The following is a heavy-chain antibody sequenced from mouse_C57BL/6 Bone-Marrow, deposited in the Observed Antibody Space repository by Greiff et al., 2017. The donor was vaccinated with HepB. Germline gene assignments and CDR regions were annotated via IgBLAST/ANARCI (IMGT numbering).Heavy chain of an antibody. CDR3: ARGDYGSSPYYYAMDY. J-gene: IGHJ4*01. Sequence: VQLQQSGPGMVKPSQSLSLTCTVTGYSITSGYDWHWIRHFPGNKLEWMGYISYSGSTNYNPSLKSRISITHDTSKNHFFLKLNSVTTEDTATYYCARGDYGSSPYYYAMDYWGQGTSVTVSS. CDR1: GYSITSGYD. CDR2: ISYSGST. D-gene: IGHD1-1*01. V-gene: IGHV3-1*01.